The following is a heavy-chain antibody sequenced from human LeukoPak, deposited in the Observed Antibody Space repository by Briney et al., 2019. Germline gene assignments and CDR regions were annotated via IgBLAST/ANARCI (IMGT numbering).Heavy chain of an antibody. CDR1: GFTFSGSA. J-gene: IGHJ4*02. Sequence: GGSLRLSCAASGFTFSGSAMHWVRQASGKGLEWVGRIRSKANSYATAYAASVKGRFTISGDDSKNTAYLQMNSLKTEDTAVYYCTCSGSYWGYYFDYWGQGTLVTVSS. D-gene: IGHD1-26*01. CDR3: TCSGSYWGYYFDY. CDR2: IRSKANSYAT. V-gene: IGHV3-73*01.